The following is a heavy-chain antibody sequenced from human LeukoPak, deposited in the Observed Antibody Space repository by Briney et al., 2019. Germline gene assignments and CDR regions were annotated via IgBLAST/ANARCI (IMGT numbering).Heavy chain of an antibody. CDR2: IKQDESEK. D-gene: IGHD2-15*01. CDR1: GFTFSGSA. V-gene: IGHV3-7*04. J-gene: IGHJ4*02. Sequence: QPGGSLRLSCAASGFTFSGSAMIWVRQAPGKGLEWVANIKQDESEKYYGASVKGRFTISRDNAKNSLYLQMNSLRAEDTAVYYCARPRAYCSGGSCFPPDYWGQGTLITVSS. CDR3: ARPRAYCSGGSCFPPDY.